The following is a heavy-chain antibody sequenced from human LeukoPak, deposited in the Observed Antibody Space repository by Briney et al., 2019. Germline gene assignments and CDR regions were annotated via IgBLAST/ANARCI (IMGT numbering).Heavy chain of an antibody. D-gene: IGHD4-17*01. J-gene: IGHJ4*02. CDR3: ARETTANYFDY. Sequence: GRSLRLSCAASGFTFSTCNMNWVRQAPGKGLEWVSYISGSSGTIYYADSVRGRFTISRDNAKNTLYLQMDSLRAEDTAVYSCARETTANYFDYWGQGTLVTVSS. CDR1: GFTFSTCN. CDR2: ISGSSGTI. V-gene: IGHV3-48*01.